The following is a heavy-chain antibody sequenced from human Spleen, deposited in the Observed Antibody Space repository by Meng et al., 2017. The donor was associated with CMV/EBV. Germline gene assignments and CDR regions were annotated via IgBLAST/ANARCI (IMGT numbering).Heavy chain of an antibody. J-gene: IGHJ4*02. Sequence: GGPLRLSCTASGFTFKSYAMTWVRQAPGKGLEWISLISDSGDSPYYADSVKGRFTISRDNSKNMVYLQMKSLRADDTARDYCAKTLNGYGGEDSWGQGTLVTVSS. CDR3: AKTLNGYGGEDS. CDR2: ISDSGDSP. V-gene: IGHV3-23*01. D-gene: IGHD5-18*01. CDR1: GFTFKSYA.